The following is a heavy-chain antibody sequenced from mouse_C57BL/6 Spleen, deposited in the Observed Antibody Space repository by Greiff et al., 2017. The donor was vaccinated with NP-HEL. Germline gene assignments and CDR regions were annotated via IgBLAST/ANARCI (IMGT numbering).Heavy chain of an antibody. CDR2: INPNNGGT. CDR1: GYTFTDYY. D-gene: IGHD1-2*01. J-gene: IGHJ4*01. Sequence: VQLQQSGPELVKPGASVKISCKASGYTFTDYYMNWVKQSHGKSLEWIGDINPNNGGTSYNQKFKGKATLTVDKSSSTAYMELRSLTSEDSAVYYCARGVVITTVPMDYWGQGTSVTVSS. V-gene: IGHV1-26*01. CDR3: ARGVVITTVPMDY.